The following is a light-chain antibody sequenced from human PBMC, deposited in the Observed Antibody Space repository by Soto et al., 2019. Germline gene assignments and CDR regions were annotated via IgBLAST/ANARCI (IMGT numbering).Light chain of an antibody. CDR1: QSVRNY. J-gene: IGKJ3*01. Sequence: EVVLTQSPATLSLSPGESATLSCRASQSVRNYLAWYQQKPGQAPRPLIYDASNRADGIPARFTGSGSGTDFTLTISSLEPEDFAVYFCQQRNNWPPDITFGPGTKVDIK. CDR3: QQRNNWPPDIT. CDR2: DAS. V-gene: IGKV3-11*01.